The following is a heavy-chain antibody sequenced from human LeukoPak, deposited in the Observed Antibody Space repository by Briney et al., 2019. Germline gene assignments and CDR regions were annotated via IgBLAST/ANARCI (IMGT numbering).Heavy chain of an antibody. J-gene: IGHJ4*02. D-gene: IGHD4-17*01. CDR1: GGTFSSYA. CDR2: IIPILGIA. Sequence: SVKVSCTASGGTFSSYAISWVRQAPGQGLEWMGRIIPILGIANYAQKFQGRVTITADKSTSTAYMELSSLRSEDTAVYYCARDDGDGDYGPWHWGQGTLVTVSS. V-gene: IGHV1-69*04. CDR3: ARDDGDGDYGPWH.